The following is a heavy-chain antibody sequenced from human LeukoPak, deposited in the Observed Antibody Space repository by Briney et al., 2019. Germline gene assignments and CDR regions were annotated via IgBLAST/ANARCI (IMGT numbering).Heavy chain of an antibody. V-gene: IGHV3-20*01. D-gene: IGHD3-10*01. CDR2: ITWNGGST. CDR3: AKTNSGSGSYHGWFDP. CDR1: GFTFDGFG. Sequence: GGSLRLSCAASGFTFDGFGMSWVRQAPGKGLEWVSGITWNGGSTGYADSVKGRFTISRDNAKNSLYLQMNSLRAEDTALYHCAKTNSGSGSYHGWFDPWGQGTLVTVSS. J-gene: IGHJ5*02.